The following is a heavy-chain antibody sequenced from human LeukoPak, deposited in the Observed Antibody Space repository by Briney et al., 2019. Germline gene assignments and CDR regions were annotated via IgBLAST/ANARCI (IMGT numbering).Heavy chain of an antibody. J-gene: IGHJ6*02. CDR2: ISSNSAYI. D-gene: IGHD2-2*01. Sequence: GGSLRLSCAASGFTFSRYHMNWVRQAPGKGLEWVSAISSNSAYIFYADSVEGRFTISRDNAKSSVSLQMNSLRDDDTAVYYCARIFRYQLIDYYALDVWGQGTTVTVSS. CDR1: GFTFSRYH. V-gene: IGHV3-21*01. CDR3: ARIFRYQLIDYYALDV.